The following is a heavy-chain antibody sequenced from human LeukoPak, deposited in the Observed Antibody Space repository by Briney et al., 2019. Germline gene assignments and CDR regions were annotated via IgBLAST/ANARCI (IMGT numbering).Heavy chain of an antibody. Sequence: SETLSLTCTVSGGSISSYYWSWIRQPAGKGLEWIGRIYTSGSTNYNPSLKSRVTMSVDTSKNQFSLKLSSVTAADTAVYYCARESLSRDGYNRLDYWGQGTLVTVSS. D-gene: IGHD5-24*01. J-gene: IGHJ4*02. V-gene: IGHV4-4*07. CDR2: IYTSGST. CDR1: GGSISSYY. CDR3: ARESLSRDGYNRLDY.